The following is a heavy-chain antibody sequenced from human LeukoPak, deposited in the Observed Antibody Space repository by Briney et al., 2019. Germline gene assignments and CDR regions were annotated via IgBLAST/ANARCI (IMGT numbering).Heavy chain of an antibody. Sequence: GGSLRLSCAASGFTFSSYAMNWVRQAPGKGLEWVSSISSSSSYIYYADSVKGRFTISRDNAKNSLYLQMNSLRAEDTAVYYCARSPAAGNGYWGQGTLVTVSS. J-gene: IGHJ4*02. CDR3: ARSPAAGNGY. CDR1: GFTFSSYA. V-gene: IGHV3-21*01. CDR2: ISSSSSYI. D-gene: IGHD6-13*01.